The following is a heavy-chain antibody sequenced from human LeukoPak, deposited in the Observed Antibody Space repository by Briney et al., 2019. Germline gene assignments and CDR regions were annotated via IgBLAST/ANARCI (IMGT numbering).Heavy chain of an antibody. D-gene: IGHD6-19*01. Sequence: ASVKLSCKASGYTFTAYYIHWVRQAPGQGLEWLGWISPNSGATKSAQKFQGRVTMTSDTSISTAYMELSRLTSDDTAVYYCARLGSGWFHFDYWGQGTLVTVSS. J-gene: IGHJ4*02. CDR3: ARLGSGWFHFDY. CDR2: ISPNSGAT. V-gene: IGHV1-2*02. CDR1: GYTFTAYY.